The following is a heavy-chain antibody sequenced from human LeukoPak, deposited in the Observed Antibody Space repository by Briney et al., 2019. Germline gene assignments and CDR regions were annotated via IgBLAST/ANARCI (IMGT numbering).Heavy chain of an antibody. CDR2: IRFDGSHK. V-gene: IGHV3-30*02. CDR3: TRSAYCTGGTCYSKTFDY. CDR1: GFNLRNYA. Sequence: GGSLRLSCAASGFNLRNYAMHWVRQAPGKEPEWVALIRFDGSHKYYADSVKGRFTISRDNSRDTLSLQMSSLRAEDTAVYYCTRSAYCTGGTCYSKTFDYWGQGTLVTVSP. D-gene: IGHD2-15*01. J-gene: IGHJ4*02.